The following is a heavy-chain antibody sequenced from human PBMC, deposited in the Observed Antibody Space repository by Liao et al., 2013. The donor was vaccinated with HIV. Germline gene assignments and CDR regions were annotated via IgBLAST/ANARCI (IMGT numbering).Heavy chain of an antibody. D-gene: IGHD6-19*01. CDR1: GGSITNFQ. J-gene: IGHJ4*02. CDR3: ARVRYTSDWYGGSEPEYIDN. V-gene: IGHV4-59*01. CDR2: IYDSGST. Sequence: QVQLQEVGPGLVKPSETLSLKCTVSGGSITNFQWTWIRQSPGKGLEWIGQIYDSGSTNYNPSLESRVTISVDTSRNQFSLTLRSAIPADTAVYYCARVRYTSDWYGGSEPEYIDNWGQGALVTVSS.